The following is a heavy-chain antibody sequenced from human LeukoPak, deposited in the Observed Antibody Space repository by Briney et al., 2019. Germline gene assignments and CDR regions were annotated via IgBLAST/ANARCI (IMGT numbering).Heavy chain of an antibody. CDR1: GYTFTGYY. J-gene: IGHJ4*02. D-gene: IGHD6-13*01. V-gene: IGHV1-2*02. Sequence: EASVKVSCKASGYTFTGYYMHWVRQAPGQGLEWMGWINPNSGGTNYAQKFQGRVTMTRDTSISTAYMELSRLRSDDTAVYYCARGHDSSSLYSPHDYWGQGTLVTVSS. CDR2: INPNSGGT. CDR3: ARGHDSSSLYSPHDY.